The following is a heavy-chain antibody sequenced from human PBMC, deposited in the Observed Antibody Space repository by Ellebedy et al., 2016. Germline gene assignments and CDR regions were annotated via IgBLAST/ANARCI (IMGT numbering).Heavy chain of an antibody. CDR2: ISGSGGTT. CDR1: GFTVSTNY. J-gene: IGHJ5*02. D-gene: IGHD2-15*01. CDR3: ARGVGSGWFDP. Sequence: GESLKISCAASGFTVSTNYMNWVRQAPGKGLEWVSAISGSGGTTYYADSVKGRFTISRDNSKNTLYLQMNSLRAEDTAVYYCARGVGSGWFDPWGQGTLVTVSS. V-gene: IGHV3-53*01.